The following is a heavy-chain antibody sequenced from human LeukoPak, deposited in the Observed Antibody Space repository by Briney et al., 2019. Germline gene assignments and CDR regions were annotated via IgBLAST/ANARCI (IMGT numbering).Heavy chain of an antibody. CDR3: TGRGITFCGVLVCRYSGLDG. D-gene: IGHD3-3*01. J-gene: IGHJ6*02. V-gene: IGHV3-48*01. CDR2: IASSSSSI. Sequence: GGSLRLSCAASGFTFSSYSMNWVRQAPGKGLEWVSYIASSSSSIYYADSVKGRFTISRDNDKNSLYLQMNSLRVEGTGVYYCTGRGITFCGVLVCRYSGLDGWGQGTTVTVSS. CDR1: GFTFSSYS.